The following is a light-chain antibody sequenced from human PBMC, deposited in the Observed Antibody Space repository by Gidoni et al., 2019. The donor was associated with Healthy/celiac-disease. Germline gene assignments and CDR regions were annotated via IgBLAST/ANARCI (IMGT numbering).Light chain of an antibody. CDR3: QRNGSPTR. CDR1: QSVSSSY. J-gene: IGKJ1*01. CDR2: GAS. V-gene: IGKV3-20*01. Sequence: EFVLTKSPGTLSLSPGESATLSCRASQSVSSSYLPWYQPRHGQGPMLQLYGASSSATPIPDSVSGCGSGSDLTLTSMRLEPEAVSVYHRQRNGSPTRFGQGTKVEIK.